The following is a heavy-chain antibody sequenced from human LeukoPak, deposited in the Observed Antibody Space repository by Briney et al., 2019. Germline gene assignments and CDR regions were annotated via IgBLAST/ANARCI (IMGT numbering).Heavy chain of an antibody. J-gene: IGHJ5*02. D-gene: IGHD3-3*01. CDR2: ISAYNGNT. CDR1: GYTFTSYG. Sequence: ASVKVSCKASGYTFTSYGISWVRQAPGQGLEWMGWISAYNGNTNYAKKLQGRVTMTTDTSTSTAYMELRSLRSDDTAVYYCARGRLGSAYYDFWSGYSDSNWFDPWGQGTLVTVSS. V-gene: IGHV1-18*01. CDR3: ARGRLGSAYYDFWSGYSDSNWFDP.